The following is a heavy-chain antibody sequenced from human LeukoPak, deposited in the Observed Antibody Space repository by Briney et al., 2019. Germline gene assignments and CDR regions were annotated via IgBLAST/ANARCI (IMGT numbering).Heavy chain of an antibody. J-gene: IGHJ3*02. CDR3: AKSRGPLYGSGSDDAFDI. Sequence: GGSLRLSCAASGFTFSSYGMHWVRQAPGKGLEWVAFIRYDGSNKYYADSVKGRFTISRDNSKNTLYLQMNSLRAEDTAVYYCAKSRGPLYGSGSDDAFDIWGQGTMVTVSS. V-gene: IGHV3-30*02. CDR2: IRYDGSNK. D-gene: IGHD3-10*01. CDR1: GFTFSSYG.